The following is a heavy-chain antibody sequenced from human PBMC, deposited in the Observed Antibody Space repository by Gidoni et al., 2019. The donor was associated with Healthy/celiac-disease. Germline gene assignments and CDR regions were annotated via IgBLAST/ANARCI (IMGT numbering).Heavy chain of an antibody. V-gene: IGHV4-59*01. CDR2: IYYSGST. Sequence: QVQLQESGPGLVKPSETLSLTCTVSGGSISSYYWSWIRQPPGKGLEWIGYIYYSGSTNYNPSRKSRVTRSVDTSKNQFSLKLSSVTAADTAVYYCARENIVATGAFDIWGQGTMVTVSS. J-gene: IGHJ3*02. CDR3: ARENIVATGAFDI. CDR1: GGSISSYY. D-gene: IGHD5-12*01.